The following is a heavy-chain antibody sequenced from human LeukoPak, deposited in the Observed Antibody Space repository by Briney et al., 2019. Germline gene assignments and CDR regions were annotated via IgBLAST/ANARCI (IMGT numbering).Heavy chain of an antibody. J-gene: IGHJ6*03. D-gene: IGHD3-3*01. CDR2: IYHSGST. Sequence: SETLSLTCAVSGYSISSGYYWGWIRQPPGKGLEWIGSIYHSGSTYYNPSLKSRVTISVDTSKNQFSLKLSSVTAADTAVYYCARGHPVINRDFWSGSDMDVWGKGTTVTVSS. CDR1: GYSISSGYY. CDR3: ARGHPVINRDFWSGSDMDV. V-gene: IGHV4-38-2*01.